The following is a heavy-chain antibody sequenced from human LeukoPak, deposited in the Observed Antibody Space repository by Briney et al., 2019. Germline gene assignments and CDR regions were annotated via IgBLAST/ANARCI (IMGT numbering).Heavy chain of an antibody. CDR1: GYTFTHYW. CDR2: VYPGDSDT. V-gene: IGHV5-51*01. Sequence: GESLQISCQGSGYTFTHYWIAWVRQIPGKGLEWRGIVYPGDSDTRYSPTFQGQVTISADKSISTAYLQWSSLKASDTAMYYCARRGYCSGGGCFSAHFDFWGQGTLLTVSS. J-gene: IGHJ4*02. CDR3: ARRGYCSGGGCFSAHFDF. D-gene: IGHD2-15*01.